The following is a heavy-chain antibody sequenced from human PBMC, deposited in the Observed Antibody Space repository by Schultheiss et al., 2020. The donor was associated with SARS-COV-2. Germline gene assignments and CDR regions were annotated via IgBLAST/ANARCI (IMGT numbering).Heavy chain of an antibody. J-gene: IGHJ5*02. D-gene: IGHD2-2*01. CDR3: ARVGDQLLYWFDP. CDR2: INHSGST. CDR1: GGSFSGYY. V-gene: IGHV4-34*01. Sequence: SETLPLTCAVYGGSFSGYYWSWIRQPPGKGLEWIGEINHSGSTNYNPSLKSRVTISVDTSKKQFSLKLSSVTAADTAVYYCARVGDQLLYWFDPWGQGTLVTVSS.